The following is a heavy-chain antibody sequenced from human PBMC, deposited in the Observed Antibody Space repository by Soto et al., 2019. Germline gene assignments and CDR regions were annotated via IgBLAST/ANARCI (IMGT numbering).Heavy chain of an antibody. CDR3: ARGGNRYSNVASGVGGFDY. CDR2: VYHTGST. CDR1: GASITSSY. V-gene: IGHV4-59*01. J-gene: IGHJ4*02. Sequence: QMHLQESGPGLVKPSETLSHTCTVSGASITSSYWSWIRQSPGKGLEWIAYVYHTGSTNYNPSLKSRVTIALDTSKSQFSLNLTSLTTADTAVYFFARGGNRYSNVASGVGGFDYWGQGSLVTVSS. D-gene: IGHD4-4*01.